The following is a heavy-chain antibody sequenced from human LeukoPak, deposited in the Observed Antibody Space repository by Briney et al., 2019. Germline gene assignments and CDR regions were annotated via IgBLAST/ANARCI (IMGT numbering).Heavy chain of an antibody. J-gene: IGHJ4*02. V-gene: IGHV4-59*02. CDR3: ASTSGYCSGGNCYSAFDY. CDR1: GGSVSTYY. CDR2: IYYSGST. D-gene: IGHD2-15*01. Sequence: PSETLPLTCTVSGGSVSTYYWNWIRQPPGKGLEWIGYIYYSGSTNYNPSLKSRLTISVDTSNNRFSLKLSSVTAADTAVYYCASTSGYCSGGNCYSAFDYWGQGTLVTVSS.